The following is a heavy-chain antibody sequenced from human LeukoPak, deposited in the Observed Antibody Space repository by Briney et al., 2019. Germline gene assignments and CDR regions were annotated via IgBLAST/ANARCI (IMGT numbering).Heavy chain of an antibody. D-gene: IGHD2-2*01. CDR3: ARQGYCSSTSCYYYYGMDV. V-gene: IGHV4-59*08. J-gene: IGHJ6*02. CDR2: IYYSGST. Sequence: SETLSLTCTVSGGSISSYYWSWIRQPPGKGLEWIGYIYYSGSTNYNPSLKSRVTISVDTSKNQSSLKLSSVTAADTAVYYCARQGYCSSTSCYYYYGMDVWGQGTTVTVSS. CDR1: GGSISSYY.